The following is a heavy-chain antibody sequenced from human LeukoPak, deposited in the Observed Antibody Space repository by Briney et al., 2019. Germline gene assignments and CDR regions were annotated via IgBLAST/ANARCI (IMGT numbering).Heavy chain of an antibody. CDR1: GGSISSYY. CDR3: AREIPCGGDCYYAAFDI. J-gene: IGHJ3*02. CDR2: IYYSGST. Sequence: SEPLSLTCTVSGGSISSYYWSWIRQPPGKGLDWIGYIYYSGSTNYNPSLKSRVTISVDTSKNQFSLKLSSVTAADTAVYYCAREIPCGGDCYYAAFDIWGQGTMVTVSS. V-gene: IGHV4-59*01. D-gene: IGHD2-21*02.